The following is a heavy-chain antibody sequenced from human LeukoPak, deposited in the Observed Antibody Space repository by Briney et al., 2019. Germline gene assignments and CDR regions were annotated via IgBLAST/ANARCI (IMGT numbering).Heavy chain of an antibody. V-gene: IGHV3-74*03. CDR3: ARDLSSSGWYGVYFDY. J-gene: IGHJ4*02. CDR1: GFTFSNYW. Sequence: PGGSLRLSCAASGFTFSNYWMHWVRQAPGKGLVWVSRINSDGSITTYADSVKGRFTISRDNAKKTLFLQMNSLRAEDTAVYYCARDLSSSGWYGVYFDYWGQGTLVTVSS. CDR2: INSDGSIT. D-gene: IGHD6-19*01.